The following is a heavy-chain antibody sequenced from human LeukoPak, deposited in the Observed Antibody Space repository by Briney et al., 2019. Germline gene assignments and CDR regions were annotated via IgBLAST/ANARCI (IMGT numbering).Heavy chain of an antibody. D-gene: IGHD3-3*01. V-gene: IGHV3-48*01. Sequence: GGSLRLSCAASGFTFSSYSMNWVRQAPGKGLEWVSYISSSSTIYYADSVKGRFTISRDNAKNSLYLQMNSLRAEDTAVYYCAKDLDFGVVGYYYYYYMDAWGKGTTVTVSS. CDR2: ISSSSTI. J-gene: IGHJ6*03. CDR1: GFTFSSYS. CDR3: AKDLDFGVVGYYYYYYMDA.